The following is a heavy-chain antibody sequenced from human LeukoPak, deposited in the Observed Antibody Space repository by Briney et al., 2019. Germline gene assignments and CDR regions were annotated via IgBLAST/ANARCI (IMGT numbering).Heavy chain of an antibody. CDR1: GFTFSNYN. D-gene: IGHD3-22*01. J-gene: IGHJ3*02. CDR3: ASRDYYDSSGYNDAFDI. CDR2: VRYDGSNK. Sequence: GGSLRLSCAASGFTFSNYNMHWVRQAPGKGLEWVAFVRYDGSNKYYADSVKGRFTISRDNSKNTLYLRMNSLRAEDTAVYYCASRDYYDSSGYNDAFDIWGQGTMVTVSS. V-gene: IGHV3-30*02.